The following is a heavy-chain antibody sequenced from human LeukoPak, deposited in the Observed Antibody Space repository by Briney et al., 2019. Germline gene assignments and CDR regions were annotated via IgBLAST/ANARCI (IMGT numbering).Heavy chain of an antibody. CDR1: GFTFSSYA. CDR3: AKLAGDAYYYYYYMDV. V-gene: IGHV3-23*01. CDR2: ISGSGGST. Sequence: GGSLRLSCAASGFTFSSYAMNWVRQAPGKGLEWVSAISGSGGSTYYVDSVKGRFTISRDNSKNTLYLQMNSLRAEDTAVYYCAKLAGDAYYYYYYMDVWGKGTTVTVSS. J-gene: IGHJ6*03. D-gene: IGHD7-27*01.